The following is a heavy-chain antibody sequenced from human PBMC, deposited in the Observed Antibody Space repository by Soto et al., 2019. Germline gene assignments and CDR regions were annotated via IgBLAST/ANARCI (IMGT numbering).Heavy chain of an antibody. J-gene: IGHJ4*01. CDR1: GGSISSGGYY. CDR3: ARGVLH. V-gene: IGHV4-31*03. CDR2: ISYSGST. Sequence: QVQLQESGPGLVQPSQTLSLTCTVSGGSISSGGYYWSWLRQHPRTGLEWIGHISYSGSTYYNTSLRSRVTISVDTSRTQFSLIVNSVTAADTAVYYCARGVLHWGQGTLVTVSS.